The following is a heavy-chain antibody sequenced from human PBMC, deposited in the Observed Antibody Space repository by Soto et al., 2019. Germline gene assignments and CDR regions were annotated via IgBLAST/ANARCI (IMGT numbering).Heavy chain of an antibody. CDR1: GGSISSYY. V-gene: IGHV4-59*08. J-gene: IGHJ4*02. CDR3: ARLPPDCSSTSCYDY. D-gene: IGHD2-2*01. CDR2: IYYSGST. Sequence: SETLSLTCTVSGGSISSYYWSWIRKPPGKGLEWIGYIYYSGSTNYNPSLKSRVTISVDTSKNQFSLKLSSVTAADTAVYYCARLPPDCSSTSCYDYWGQGTLVTVSS.